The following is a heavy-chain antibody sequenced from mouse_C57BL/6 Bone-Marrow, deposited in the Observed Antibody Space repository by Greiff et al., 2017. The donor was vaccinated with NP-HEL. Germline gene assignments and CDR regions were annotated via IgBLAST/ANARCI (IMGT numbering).Heavy chain of an antibody. CDR3: ASLTGHDY. CDR1: GYTFTSYW. D-gene: IGHD4-1*01. Sequence: QVQLQQPGAELVRPGTSVKLSCKASGYTFTSYWMHWVKQRPGQGLEWIGVIDPSDSYTNYNQKFKGKATLTVDTSSSTAYMQLSSLTSEDSAVYYCASLTGHDYWGQGTTLTVSS. V-gene: IGHV1-59*01. J-gene: IGHJ2*01. CDR2: IDPSDSYT.